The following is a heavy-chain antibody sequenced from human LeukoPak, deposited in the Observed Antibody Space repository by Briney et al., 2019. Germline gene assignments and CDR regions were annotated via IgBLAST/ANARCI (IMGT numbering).Heavy chain of an antibody. V-gene: IGHV3-30-3*01. CDR1: GFTFSSYA. CDR3: ARDLGDIVVVPAAINLIYYGMDV. D-gene: IGHD2-2*01. Sequence: GGSLRLSCAASGFTFSSYAMHWVRQAPGKGLEWVAVISYGGSNKYYADSVKGRFTISRDNSKNTLYLQMNSLRAEDTAVYYCARDLGDIVVVPAAINLIYYGMDVWGQGTTVTVSS. J-gene: IGHJ6*02. CDR2: ISYGGSNK.